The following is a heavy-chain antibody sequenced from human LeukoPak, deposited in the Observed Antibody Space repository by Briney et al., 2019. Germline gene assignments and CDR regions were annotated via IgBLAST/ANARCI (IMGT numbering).Heavy chain of an antibody. CDR1: GFTFSSYT. D-gene: IGHD6-6*01. Sequence: GGSLRLSCAASGFTFSSYTMNWVRQAPGEGLEWVSSISSSSTYIWYADSVKGRFTISRDNAKNSLYLQMNSLSAEDTAVYYCARYASSSSNMGTYYFDYWGQGTLVTVSS. CDR3: ARYASSSSNMGTYYFDY. J-gene: IGHJ4*02. CDR2: ISSSSTYI. V-gene: IGHV3-21*01.